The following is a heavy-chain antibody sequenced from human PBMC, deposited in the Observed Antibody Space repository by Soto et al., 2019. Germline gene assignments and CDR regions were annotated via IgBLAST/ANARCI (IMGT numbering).Heavy chain of an antibody. Sequence: QITLKESGPTLAKPTQTLTLTCTFPGFSFSSIGEGVGWIRQPPGNALEWLALIYWDDDKRYSPSLKSRLTITKDTSKNQVVLTMTSMDPVDTATYYCVQSRCGGDCLQSYSSHSYYGLDVWGQGTTVTVSS. CDR1: GFSFSSIGEG. J-gene: IGHJ6*01. CDR2: IYWDDDK. D-gene: IGHD2-21*02. V-gene: IGHV2-5*02. CDR3: VQSRCGGDCLQSYSSHSYYGLDV.